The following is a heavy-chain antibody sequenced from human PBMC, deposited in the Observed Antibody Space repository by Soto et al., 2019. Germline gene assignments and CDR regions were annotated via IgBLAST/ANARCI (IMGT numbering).Heavy chain of an antibody. Sequence: TLSLTCTFSGGSISSSSYYWGWIRQPPGKGLEWIGSIYYSGSTYYNPSLKSRVTISVDTSKNQFSLKLSSVTAADTAVYYCARHGGIAAAGYFDYWGQGTLVTVPQ. V-gene: IGHV4-39*01. D-gene: IGHD6-13*01. J-gene: IGHJ4*02. CDR3: ARHGGIAAAGYFDY. CDR1: GGSISSSSYY. CDR2: IYYSGST.